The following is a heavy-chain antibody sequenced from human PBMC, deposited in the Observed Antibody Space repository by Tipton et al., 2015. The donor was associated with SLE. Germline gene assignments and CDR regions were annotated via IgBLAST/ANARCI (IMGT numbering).Heavy chain of an antibody. CDR1: GTSISLVY. J-gene: IGHJ6*02. D-gene: IGHD2-15*01. Sequence: PGLVKPSETLSLTCSVSGTSISLVYWDWIRQPAGKGLEWIGRFHPSGSTFYNSSLKSRVTMSADTSKNQISLTLTSVTAADTATYYCARGYCSSGNCYMGLDVWGQGTTVTVSS. CDR2: FHPSGST. CDR3: ARGYCSSGNCYMGLDV. V-gene: IGHV4-4*07.